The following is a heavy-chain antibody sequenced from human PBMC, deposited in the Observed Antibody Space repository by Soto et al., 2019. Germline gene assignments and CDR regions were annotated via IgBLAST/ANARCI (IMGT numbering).Heavy chain of an antibody. CDR2: INHSGST. D-gene: IGHD4-17*01. Sequence: SETLSLTCAVYGVSFSGYYWSWLRQPPGKGLEWIGEINHSGSTNYNPSLKSRVTISVDTSKNQFSLKLSSVTAADTAVYYCAKAYGDSTAYFDYWGQGTLVTVSS. V-gene: IGHV4-34*01. CDR1: GVSFSGYY. J-gene: IGHJ4*02. CDR3: AKAYGDSTAYFDY.